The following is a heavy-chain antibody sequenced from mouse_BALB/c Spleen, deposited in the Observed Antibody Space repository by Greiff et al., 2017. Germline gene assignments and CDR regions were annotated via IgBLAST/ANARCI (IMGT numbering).Heavy chain of an antibody. CDR1: GFTFSSYA. V-gene: IGHV5-9-3*01. D-gene: IGHD2-10*02. CDR3: ARSVQYGNYVFDY. Sequence: EVKLVESGGGLVKPGGSLKLSCAASGFTFSSYAMSWVRQTPEKRLEWVATISSGGSYTYYPDSVKGRFTISRDNAKNTLYLQMSSLRSEDTAMYYCARSVQYGNYVFDYWGQGTTLTVSS. CDR2: ISSGGSYT. J-gene: IGHJ2*01.